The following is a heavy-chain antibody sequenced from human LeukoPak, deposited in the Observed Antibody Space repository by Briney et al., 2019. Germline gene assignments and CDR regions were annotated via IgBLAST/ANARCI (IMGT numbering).Heavy chain of an antibody. J-gene: IGHJ4*02. CDR1: GGSFSGYY. CDR3: ARENPAYLDY. CDR2: INHSGST. V-gene: IGHV4-34*01. Sequence: SETLSLTCAVYGGSFSGYYWSWIRQPPGKGLEWIGEINHSGSTNYNPSLKSRVTISVDTSKNQFSLKLSSVTAADTAVYYCARENPAYLDYWGQGTLVTVSS.